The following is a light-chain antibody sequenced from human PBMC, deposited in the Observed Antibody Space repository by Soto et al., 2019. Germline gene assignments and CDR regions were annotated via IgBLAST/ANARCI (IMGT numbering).Light chain of an antibody. Sequence: DIVMTQSPLSLPVTPGEPASISCRSRQSLLHSNGSNYLNWYMQKPGQSPQLLIDLGSNRASGVTERFSGSGAGTNFPLKISRVEAEDVGVYYCMQALHTPQTFGQGTKVELK. CDR2: LGS. CDR1: QSLLHSNGSNY. V-gene: IGKV2-28*01. CDR3: MQALHTPQT. J-gene: IGKJ1*01.